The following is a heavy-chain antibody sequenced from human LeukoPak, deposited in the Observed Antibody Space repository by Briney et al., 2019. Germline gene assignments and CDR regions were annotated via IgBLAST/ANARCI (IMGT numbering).Heavy chain of an antibody. CDR1: GLSFTSYS. Sequence: GSLRLSCAASGLSFTSYSMNWVRQAPGKGLEWVSSISSSSSYVYYADSVKGRFTISRDNAKNSLYLQLNSLRAEDTAVYYCARDPYCSSTSCYPDAFDIWGQGTMVTVSS. J-gene: IGHJ3*02. V-gene: IGHV3-21*01. D-gene: IGHD2-2*01. CDR2: ISSSSSYV. CDR3: ARDPYCSSTSCYPDAFDI.